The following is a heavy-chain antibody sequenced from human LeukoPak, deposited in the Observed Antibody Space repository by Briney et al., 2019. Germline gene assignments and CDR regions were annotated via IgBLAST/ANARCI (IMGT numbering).Heavy chain of an antibody. CDR3: ARGGTIYDSILEDAFDI. Sequence: ASVKVSCKASGYTFTNYDINWVRQATGQGLEWMGWMNPNSGNTGYAQELQGRVTMTRNSSISTAFMGLSSLRSEDTAVYYCARGGTIYDSILEDAFDIWGQGTMVTVSS. CDR2: MNPNSGNT. D-gene: IGHD3-22*01. V-gene: IGHV1-8*01. CDR1: GYTFTNYD. J-gene: IGHJ3*02.